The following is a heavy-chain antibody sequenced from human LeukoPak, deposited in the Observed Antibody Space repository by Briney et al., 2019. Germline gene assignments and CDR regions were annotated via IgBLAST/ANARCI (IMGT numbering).Heavy chain of an antibody. CDR1: GYTFTSYG. CDR3: ARVGTYDSSGYYSNNWFDP. V-gene: IGHV1-18*01. Sequence: ASVKVSCKASGYTFTSYGISWVRQAPGQGLEWMGWISAYNGNTNYAQKLQGRVTMTTDTSTSTAYMELRSLRSDDTAVYYCARVGTYDSSGYYSNNWFDPWGQGTLVTVSS. D-gene: IGHD3-22*01. CDR2: ISAYNGNT. J-gene: IGHJ5*02.